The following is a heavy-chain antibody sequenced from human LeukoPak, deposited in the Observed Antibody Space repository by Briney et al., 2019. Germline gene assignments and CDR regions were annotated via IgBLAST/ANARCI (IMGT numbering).Heavy chain of an antibody. CDR1: GFTFSNYD. Sequence: GRSLRLSCAASGFTFSNYDMYWVRQAPGKGLERVALNADSAKGRFTISRDNSKNTLYLQMNSLRAEDTAVYYCARRSGYYFDYWGQGTLVTVSS. D-gene: IGHD1-26*01. J-gene: IGHJ4*02. CDR3: ARRSGYYFDY. V-gene: IGHV3-33*01.